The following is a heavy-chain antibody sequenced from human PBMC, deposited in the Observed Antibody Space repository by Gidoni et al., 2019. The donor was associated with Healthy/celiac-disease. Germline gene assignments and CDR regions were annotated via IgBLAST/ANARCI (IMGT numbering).Heavy chain of an antibody. CDR3: ARLSDSGYDSYYYYYYGMDV. V-gene: IGHV4-39*01. D-gene: IGHD5-12*01. CDR2: IDYSGST. CDR1: GGSISSSSYY. J-gene: IGHJ6*02. Sequence: QLQLQESGPGLVKPSETLSLTCTVSGGSISSSSYYWGWIRQPPGKGLEWIGSIDYSGSTYYNPSLKSRVTISVDTSKNQFSLKLSSVTAADTAVYYCARLSDSGYDSYYYYYYGMDVWGQGTTVTVSS.